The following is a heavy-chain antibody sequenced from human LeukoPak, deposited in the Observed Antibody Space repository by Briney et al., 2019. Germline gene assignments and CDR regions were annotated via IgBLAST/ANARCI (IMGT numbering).Heavy chain of an antibody. CDR1: GGSISSGGYY. Sequence: SQTLSLTCTVSGGSISSGGYYWGWIRQPPGKGLEWIGYIYHSGSTYYNPSLKSRVTISVDRSKNQFSLKLSSVTAADTAVYYCARDGFNCSSTSCYLPPDYYYYYMDVWGKGTTVTVSS. D-gene: IGHD2-2*01. V-gene: IGHV4-30-2*01. CDR3: ARDGFNCSSTSCYLPPDYYYYYMDV. J-gene: IGHJ6*03. CDR2: IYHSGST.